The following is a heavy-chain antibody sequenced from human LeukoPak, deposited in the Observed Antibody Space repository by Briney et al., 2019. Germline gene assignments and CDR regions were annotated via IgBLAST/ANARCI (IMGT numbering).Heavy chain of an antibody. Sequence: GGSLRLSCAASGFTFSSFTMNWVRQAPGKGLEWVSSISSTSTYIHYADSVKGRFTISRDNAKNSLYLQMNSLRAEDTAVYYCARDPPYCSGGSCYSYYFDYWGQGTLVTVSS. CDR3: ARDPPYCSGGSCYSYYFDY. V-gene: IGHV3-21*01. CDR1: GFTFSSFT. CDR2: ISSTSTYI. D-gene: IGHD2-15*01. J-gene: IGHJ4*02.